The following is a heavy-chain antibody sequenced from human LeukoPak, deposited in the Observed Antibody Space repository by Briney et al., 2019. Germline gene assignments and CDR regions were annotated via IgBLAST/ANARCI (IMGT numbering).Heavy chain of an antibody. J-gene: IGHJ4*02. Sequence: GGSLRLSCAASGLTFSSYAMSWVRQAPGKGLVWVSAISGTGIYMYHADSVKGRFTISRDNSKNTLYLQMNSLRVEDTAIYYCAKDTVRGDFDYWGQGTLVTVSS. D-gene: IGHD3-10*01. CDR3: AKDTVRGDFDY. CDR2: ISGTGIYM. V-gene: IGHV3-23*01. CDR1: GLTFSSYA.